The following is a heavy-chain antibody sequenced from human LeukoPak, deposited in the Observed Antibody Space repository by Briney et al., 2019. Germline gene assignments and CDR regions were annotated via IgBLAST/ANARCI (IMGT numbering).Heavy chain of an antibody. Sequence: SVKVSCKASGGTFSSTTINWVRQAPGQGLEWMGGITPIFRTPNYAQKFQGRVTITADESTSTAYMELSSLRSEDTAVYYCARSGDSSGYYYGERYWGQGTLVTVSS. J-gene: IGHJ4*02. CDR2: ITPIFRTP. D-gene: IGHD3-22*01. V-gene: IGHV1-69*01. CDR1: GGTFSSTT. CDR3: ARSGDSSGYYYGERY.